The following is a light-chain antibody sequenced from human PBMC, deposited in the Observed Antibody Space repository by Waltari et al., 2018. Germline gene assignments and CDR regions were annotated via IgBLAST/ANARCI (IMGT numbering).Light chain of an antibody. CDR1: QSISSY. CDR3: QQSYSTPYT. CDR2: AAS. Sequence: IQMTQSPSSLSASLGDRVTITCRASQSISSYLNGYQQKPGNAPKLLIYAASSLHSGVPSRFSGSGSGTDFTLTISSLQPEDFATYYCQQSYSTPYTFGQGTKLEIK. J-gene: IGKJ2*01. V-gene: IGKV1-39*01.